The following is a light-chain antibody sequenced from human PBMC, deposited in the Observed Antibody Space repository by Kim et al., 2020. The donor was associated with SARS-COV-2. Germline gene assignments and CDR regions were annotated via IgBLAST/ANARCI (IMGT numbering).Light chain of an antibody. V-gene: IGLV3-1*01. J-gene: IGLJ2*01. CDR1: KLGDTY. CDR2: QDT. CDR3: QAWDRSIGV. Sequence: LAPGQTASITCSGDKLGDTYACWYQQKPGQSPVLVIYQDTKRPSGIPERFSGSNSGNTATLTISGTQAMDEADYYCQAWDRSIGVFGGGTQLTVL.